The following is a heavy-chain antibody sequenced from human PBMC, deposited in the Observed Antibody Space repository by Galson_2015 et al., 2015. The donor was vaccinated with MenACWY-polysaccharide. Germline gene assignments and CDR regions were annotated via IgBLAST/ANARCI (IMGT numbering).Heavy chain of an antibody. CDR3: ARDLYAVGATTGDPPDY. D-gene: IGHD1-26*01. CDR1: GVTFSSYA. CDR2: ILPILGIA. V-gene: IGHV1-69*04. Sequence: SGKVCCKASGVTFSSYAISWVRLSPGQGLEWMGRILPILGIANYAQKFQGRVTITADKSTSTAYMELSSLKSEDTAVYYCARDLYAVGATTGDPPDYWGQGTLVTVSS. J-gene: IGHJ4*02.